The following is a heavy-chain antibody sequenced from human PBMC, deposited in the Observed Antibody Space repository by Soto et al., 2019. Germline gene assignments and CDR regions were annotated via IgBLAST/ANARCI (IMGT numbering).Heavy chain of an antibody. J-gene: IGHJ5*02. CDR3: AKELGRTARGSEWFDR. V-gene: IGHV3-9*01. CDR2: ISWNSGSI. Sequence: PGGSLRLSCAASGFTFDDYAMHWVRQAPGKGLEWVSGISWNSGSIGYADSVKGRFTISRDNAKNSLYLQMNSLGAEDTALYYSAKELGRTARGSEWFDRRGQGTLVTVSS. CDR1: GFTFDDYA. D-gene: IGHD1-1*01.